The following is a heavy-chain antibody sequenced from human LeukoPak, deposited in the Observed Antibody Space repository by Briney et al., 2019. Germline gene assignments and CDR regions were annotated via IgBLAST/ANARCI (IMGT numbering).Heavy chain of an antibody. Sequence: GGSLRLSCAASGFTFDDYAMHWVRQAPGKGLEWVSGISWNGGSIGYADSVKGRFTISRDNAKNSLYLQMNSLRAEDTALYYCARGDDYYYYGMDVWGQGTTVTVSS. V-gene: IGHV3-9*01. D-gene: IGHD3-10*01. CDR2: ISWNGGSI. J-gene: IGHJ6*02. CDR1: GFTFDDYA. CDR3: ARGDDYYYYGMDV.